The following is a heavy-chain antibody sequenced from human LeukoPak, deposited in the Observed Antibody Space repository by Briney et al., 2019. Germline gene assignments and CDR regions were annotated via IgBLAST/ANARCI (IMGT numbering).Heavy chain of an antibody. Sequence: GGSLSLSCAVSGFTLSDYYMSWIRQAPGEGMGWGSYISSSGSTISYADSVKDRFTISRDNAKNSLYLRRTRLLAACPDVYYCARRTDIWSGHPSADCGQGTLVTVSS. D-gene: IGHD3-9*01. CDR2: ISSSGSTI. CDR3: ARRTDIWSGHPSAD. V-gene: IGHV3-11*01. J-gene: IGHJ4*02. CDR1: GFTLSDYY.